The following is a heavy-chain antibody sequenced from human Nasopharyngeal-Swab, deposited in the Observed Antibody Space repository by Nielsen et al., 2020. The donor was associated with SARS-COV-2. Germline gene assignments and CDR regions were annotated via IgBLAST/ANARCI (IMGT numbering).Heavy chain of an antibody. Sequence: SETLSLTCTVSGGSISSYYWSWIRQPPGKGLEWIGYIYYSGSTNYNPSLKSRVTISVDTSKNQFSLKLSSVTAADTAVYYCARQERGSGYSDAFDIWGQGTMVTVSS. V-gene: IGHV4-59*01. CDR3: ARQERGSGYSDAFDI. J-gene: IGHJ3*02. CDR1: GGSISSYY. D-gene: IGHD3-22*01. CDR2: IYYSGST.